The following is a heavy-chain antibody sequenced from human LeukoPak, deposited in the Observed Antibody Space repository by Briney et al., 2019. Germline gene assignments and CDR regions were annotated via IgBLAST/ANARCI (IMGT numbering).Heavy chain of an antibody. CDR2: ISGSGGST. V-gene: IGHV3-23*01. CDR1: GFTFSSYA. Sequence: GGSLRLSCAASGFTFSSYAMNWVRQAPGKGLEWVSIISGSGGSTYYADSVKGRFTISRDNSKNTLYLQLNSLRAEDTAVYYCAKRGYCSSTNCEHYFDHWGQGTLVTVSS. CDR3: AKRGYCSSTNCEHYFDH. D-gene: IGHD2-2*01. J-gene: IGHJ4*02.